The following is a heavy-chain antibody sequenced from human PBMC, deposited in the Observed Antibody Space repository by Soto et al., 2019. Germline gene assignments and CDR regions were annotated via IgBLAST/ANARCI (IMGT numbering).Heavy chain of an antibody. J-gene: IGHJ6*02. Sequence: QVQLVQSGGKVKKPGASVKVCCKASGYTFTTYDLSWVRQAPAQGLEWLVWISAYNGNTNYAQNLQGRVTMTTDPSTSTAYMELRRLRADDTAVYYCARVIGYYYHMDVWGQGTTVTVSS. CDR1: GYTFTTYD. CDR2: ISAYNGNT. V-gene: IGHV1-18*01. D-gene: IGHD3-22*01. CDR3: ARVIGYYYHMDV.